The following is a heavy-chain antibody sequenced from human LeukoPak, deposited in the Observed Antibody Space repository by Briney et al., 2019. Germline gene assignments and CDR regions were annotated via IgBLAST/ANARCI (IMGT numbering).Heavy chain of an antibody. CDR1: GFTFNKSW. CDR2: IKEDGTQK. D-gene: IGHD7-27*01. Sequence: GGSLRLSCAASGFTFNKSWMSWVRQAPGKGPEWVANIKEDGTQKYYVDSVRGRFTISRDNAENSLYLQMDSLRGEDTAIYYCAKTGDRDYWGRGTLVTVSS. V-gene: IGHV3-7*03. CDR3: AKTGDRDY. J-gene: IGHJ4*02.